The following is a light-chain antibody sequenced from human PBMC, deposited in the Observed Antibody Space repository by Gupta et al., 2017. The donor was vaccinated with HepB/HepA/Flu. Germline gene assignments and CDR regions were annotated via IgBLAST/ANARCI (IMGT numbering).Light chain of an antibody. Sequence: DIQMTQSPLSLSAAVGARVTRSCQPGQEIRTNLNWYHQRPGKAPNLLIYVASTLQTGVPSRFSGSGSGTAFTLIISSLESEDFGIFFCQQFENLPYTFGQGTNLEI. CDR1: QEIRTN. J-gene: IGKJ2*01. V-gene: IGKV1-33*01. CDR2: VAS. CDR3: QQFENLPYT.